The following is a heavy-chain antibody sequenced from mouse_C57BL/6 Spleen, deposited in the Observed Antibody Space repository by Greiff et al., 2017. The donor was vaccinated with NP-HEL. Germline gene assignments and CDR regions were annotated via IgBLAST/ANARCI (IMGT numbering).Heavy chain of an antibody. V-gene: IGHV5-17*01. J-gene: IGHJ4*01. CDR1: GFTFSDYG. Sequence: EVHLVESGGGLVKPGGSLKLSCAASGFTFSDYGMHWVRQAPEKGLEWVAYISSGSSTIYYADTVKGRFTISRDNAKNTLFLQMTSLRSEDTAMYYCARPYGSSPYYCAMDYWGQGTSVTVSS. CDR2: ISSGSSTI. CDR3: ARPYGSSPYYCAMDY. D-gene: IGHD1-1*01.